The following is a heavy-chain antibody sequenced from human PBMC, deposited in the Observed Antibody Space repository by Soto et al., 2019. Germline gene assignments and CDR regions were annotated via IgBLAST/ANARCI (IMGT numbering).Heavy chain of an antibody. CDR3: TREWGPSYYYDSSGFSPDS. CDR1: GYGISTSSY. CDR2: INHRGNS. V-gene: IGHV4-38-2*02. Sequence: SETLSLTCVVSGYGISTSSYWGWVRQAPGKGLEWIGAINHRGNSYYNSSLKSRVTMSVDTSRNQFSLSLTSVTAADTAIYYCTREWGPSYYYDSSGFSPDSWGQGTLVTVSS. J-gene: IGHJ4*02. D-gene: IGHD3-22*01.